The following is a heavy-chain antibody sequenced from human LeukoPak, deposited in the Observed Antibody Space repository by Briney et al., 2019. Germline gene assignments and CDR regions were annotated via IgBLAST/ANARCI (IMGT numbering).Heavy chain of an antibody. J-gene: IGHJ4*02. Sequence: SETLSLTCAVYGGSFSGYYWSWIRQPPGRGLEWIGEINHSGSTNYNPSLKSRVTISVDTSKNQFSLKLSSVTAADTAVYYCARQPYDFWSGPSDRPLDYWGQGTLVTVSS. CDR1: GGSFSGYY. V-gene: IGHV4-34*01. CDR3: ARQPYDFWSGPSDRPLDY. CDR2: INHSGST. D-gene: IGHD3-3*01.